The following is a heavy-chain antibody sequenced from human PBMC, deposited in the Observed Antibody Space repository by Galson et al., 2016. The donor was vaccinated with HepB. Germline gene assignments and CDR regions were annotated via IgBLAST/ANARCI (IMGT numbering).Heavy chain of an antibody. V-gene: IGHV3-30*18. CDR1: GFTFRHYG. D-gene: IGHD3-10*01. J-gene: IGHJ4*02. CDR3: AKIPPAIDMLRGVTTDY. Sequence: SLRLSCAASGFTFRHYGIHWVRQAPGKGLEWVAVISYDGSSQEYIDSVKGRFTISRDNSQSTLYLQMNSLRVEDTAVYYCAKIPPAIDMLRGVTTDYWGQGALVIVSS. CDR2: ISYDGSSQ.